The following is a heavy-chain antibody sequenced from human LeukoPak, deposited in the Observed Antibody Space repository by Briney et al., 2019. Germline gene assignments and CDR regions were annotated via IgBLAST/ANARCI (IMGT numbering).Heavy chain of an antibody. CDR2: INHSGST. V-gene: IGHV4-34*01. CDR3: ARRYFDWLQPSYYYYYMDV. Sequence: SETLSLTCAVYGGSFSNYYWSWIRQPPGKGLEWIGEINHSGSTNYNPSLKSRVAISVDTSKNQFSLKLSSVTAADTAVYYCARRYFDWLQPSYYYYYMDVWGKGTTVTISS. D-gene: IGHD3-9*01. CDR1: GGSFSNYY. J-gene: IGHJ6*03.